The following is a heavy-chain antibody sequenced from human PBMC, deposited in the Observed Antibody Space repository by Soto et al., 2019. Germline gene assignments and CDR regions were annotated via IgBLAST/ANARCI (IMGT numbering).Heavy chain of an antibody. V-gene: IGHV1-8*01. CDR3: AAKRARGYSYGYDYYYGMDV. CDR2: MNPNSGNT. CDR1: GYTFTSYD. Sequence: GASVKVSCKASGYTFTSYDINWVRQATGQGLEWMGWMNPNSGNTGYAQKFQGRVTMTRNTSISTAYMELSSLRSEDTAVYYCAAKRARGYSYGYDYYYGMDVWGQGTTVTVSS. D-gene: IGHD5-18*01. J-gene: IGHJ6*02.